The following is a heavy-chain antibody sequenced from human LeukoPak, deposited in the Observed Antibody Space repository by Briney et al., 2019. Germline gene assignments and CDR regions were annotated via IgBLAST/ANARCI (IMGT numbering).Heavy chain of an antibody. CDR2: INSDGSST. Sequence: GGSLRLSCAASGFTFSSYWMHWVRQAPGKGLVWVSRINSDGSSTSYADSVRGRFTISRDNAKNTLYLQMNSLRAEDTAVYYCAREVSAAEYYYYYYMDVWGKGTTVTVSS. D-gene: IGHD6-13*01. CDR1: GFTFSSYW. CDR3: AREVSAAEYYYYYYMDV. V-gene: IGHV3-74*01. J-gene: IGHJ6*03.